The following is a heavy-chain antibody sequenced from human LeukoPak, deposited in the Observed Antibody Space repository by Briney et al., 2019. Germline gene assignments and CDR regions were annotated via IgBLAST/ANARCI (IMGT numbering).Heavy chain of an antibody. CDR3: ARVAEAAAFDS. Sequence: GGSLRLSCAASGFTFSSYGMSWVRQAPGKGLEWVSSISRNSRYIYYADSMRGRFTISRDNAKNSLYLQMNSLKPEDTAVYYCARVAEAAAFDSWGQGTLVTVSS. V-gene: IGHV3-21*01. CDR2: ISRNSRYI. CDR1: GFTFSSYG. J-gene: IGHJ4*02. D-gene: IGHD6-13*01.